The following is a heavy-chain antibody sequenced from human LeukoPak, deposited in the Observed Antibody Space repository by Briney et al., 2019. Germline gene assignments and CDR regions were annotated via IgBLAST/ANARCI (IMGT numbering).Heavy chain of an antibody. V-gene: IGHV3-7*01. CDR2: INQYGSET. CDR1: GFTFSSYW. J-gene: IGHJ6*02. Sequence: GGSLRLSCAASGFTFSSYWMSWVRQAPGKGLEWVTNINQYGSETHYVESVKGRFTISRDNAKNFLYLQMNSLSAEDTGIYYCGRDMDVWGQGTTVTVSS. CDR3: GRDMDV.